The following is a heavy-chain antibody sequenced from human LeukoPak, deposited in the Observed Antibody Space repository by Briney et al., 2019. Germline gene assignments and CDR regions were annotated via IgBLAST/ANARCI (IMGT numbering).Heavy chain of an antibody. D-gene: IGHD3-22*01. V-gene: IGHV3-73*01. Sequence: PGGSLRLSCAASGFTFSGSAIHWVRQASGKGLEWVGRIRSKANSYATAYAASVKGRFTISRDDSKNTAYLQMNSLKTEDTAVYYCTRRSSAYSFDYWGQGTLVTVSS. CDR2: IRSKANSYAT. CDR3: TRRSSAYSFDY. J-gene: IGHJ4*02. CDR1: GFTFSGSA.